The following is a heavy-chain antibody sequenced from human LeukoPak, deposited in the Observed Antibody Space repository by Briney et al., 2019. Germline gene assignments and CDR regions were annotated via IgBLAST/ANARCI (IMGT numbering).Heavy chain of an antibody. D-gene: IGHD1-1*01. V-gene: IGHV3-30*02. CDR2: IRYDGSNK. CDR1: GFTFSSYW. J-gene: IGHJ4*02. Sequence: GGSLRLSCAASGFTFSSYWMSWVRQAPGKGLEWVAFIRYDGSNKYYADSVKGRFTISRDNSKNTLYLQMNSLRAEDTAVYYCAKDVVGTTYYFDYWGQGTLVTVSS. CDR3: AKDVVGTTYYFDY.